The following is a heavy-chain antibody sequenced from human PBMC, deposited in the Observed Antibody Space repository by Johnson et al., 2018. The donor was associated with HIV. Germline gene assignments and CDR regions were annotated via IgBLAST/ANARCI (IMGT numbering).Heavy chain of an antibody. Sequence: QVQLVESGGGVVQPGRSLRLSCAASGFTFSSYAMHWVRQAPGKGLEWVAVISYDGSNKYYTDSVKGRFTISRDNSNNTLYLQMNSLRAEDTAVYYCAKVRWLRLDNEAFDIWGQGTMVTVSS. D-gene: IGHD5-12*01. J-gene: IGHJ3*02. CDR1: GFTFSSYA. CDR2: ISYDGSNK. CDR3: AKVRWLRLDNEAFDI. V-gene: IGHV3-30*04.